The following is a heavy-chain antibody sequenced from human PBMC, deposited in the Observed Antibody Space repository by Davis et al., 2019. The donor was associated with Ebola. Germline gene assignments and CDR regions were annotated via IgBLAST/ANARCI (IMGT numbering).Heavy chain of an antibody. Sequence: PGGSLRLSCAASGFTFSSYAMHWVRQAPGKGLEWVAVISYDGSNKYYADSVKGRFTISRDNSKNTLYLQMNSLRAEDTAVYYCARDTTGIPFDYWGQGTLVTVSS. CDR1: GFTFSSYA. J-gene: IGHJ4*02. V-gene: IGHV3-30-3*01. CDR2: ISYDGSNK. CDR3: ARDTTGIPFDY. D-gene: IGHD4-11*01.